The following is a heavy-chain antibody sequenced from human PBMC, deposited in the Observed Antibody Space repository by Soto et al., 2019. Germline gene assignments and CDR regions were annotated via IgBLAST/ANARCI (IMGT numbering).Heavy chain of an antibody. V-gene: IGHV1-18*04. Sequence: ASVKVSCKASGYTFTSYGISWVRQAPGQGLEWMGWISAYNGNTNYAQKLQGRVTMTTDTSTSTAYMELRSLRSDDTAVYYCARDSEGHHYSNRYYCGMDVLGQGTTVAVSS. CDR2: ISAYNGNT. CDR1: GYTFTSYG. J-gene: IGHJ6*02. CDR3: ARDSEGHHYSNRYYCGMDV. D-gene: IGHD4-4*01.